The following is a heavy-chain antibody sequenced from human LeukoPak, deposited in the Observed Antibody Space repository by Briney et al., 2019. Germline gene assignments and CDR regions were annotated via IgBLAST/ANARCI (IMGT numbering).Heavy chain of an antibody. CDR3: AKDGEAYCSGGSCWYYFDY. V-gene: IGHV3-30*18. J-gene: IGHJ4*02. D-gene: IGHD2-15*01. CDR2: ISYDGSNK. Sequence: GGSLRLSCAASGFTFSSYGMHWVRQAPGKGLEWVAVISYDGSNKYYADSVRGRFTISRDNSKNTPYLQMNSLRAEDTAVYYCAKDGEAYCSGGSCWYYFDYRGQGTLVTVSS. CDR1: GFTFSSYG.